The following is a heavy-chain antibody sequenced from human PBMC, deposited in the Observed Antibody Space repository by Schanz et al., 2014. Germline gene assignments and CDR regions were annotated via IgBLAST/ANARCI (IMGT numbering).Heavy chain of an antibody. CDR3: AKHVRSLTGNDY. CDR1: GFNFRNYW. Sequence: EVQLLESGGGLVQPGGSLRLSCAASGFNFRNYWMSWVRQAPGKGLEWVSGIGGSGDSTHYADSVKGRFIISRDNSKNTLYLQVNSLRAEDTAVYYCAKHVRSLTGNDYWGQGTLVTVSS. V-gene: IGHV3-23*01. D-gene: IGHD3-9*01. CDR2: IGGSGDST. J-gene: IGHJ4*02.